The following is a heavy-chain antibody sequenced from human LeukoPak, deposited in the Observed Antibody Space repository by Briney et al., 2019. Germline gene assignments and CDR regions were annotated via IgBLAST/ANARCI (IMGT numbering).Heavy chain of an antibody. D-gene: IGHD3-10*01. V-gene: IGHV1-2*02. CDR3: ARDLGYYGSGSYYVVGWFDP. CDR2: INPNSGGT. Sequence: ASVKVSCKASGYTFTSYGISWVRQAPGQGLEWMGWINPNSGGTNYAQKFQGRVTMTRDTSISTAYMELSRLRSDDTAVYYCARDLGYYGSGSYYVVGWFDPWGQGTLVTVSS. CDR1: GYTFTSYG. J-gene: IGHJ5*02.